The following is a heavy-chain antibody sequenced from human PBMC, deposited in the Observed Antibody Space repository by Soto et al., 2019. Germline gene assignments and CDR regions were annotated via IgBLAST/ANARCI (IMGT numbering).Heavy chain of an antibody. CDR2: IIPIFGTA. V-gene: IGHV1-69*06. J-gene: IGHJ6*02. D-gene: IGHD5-12*01. CDR1: GGTFSSYA. CDR3: ARDWVATINYYYYGMDV. Sequence: WASVKVSCKASGGTFSSYAISWVRQAPGQGLEWMGGIIPIFGTANYAQKFQGRVTITADKSTSTAYMELSSLRSEDTAVYYCARDWVATINYYYYGMDVWGQGTTVTVSS.